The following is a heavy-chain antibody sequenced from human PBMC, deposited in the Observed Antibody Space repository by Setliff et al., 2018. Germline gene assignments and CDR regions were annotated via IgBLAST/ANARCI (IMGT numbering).Heavy chain of an antibody. CDR3: ARLGLDYYDSSGYPTAAFDI. Sequence: SVKVSCKASGGTFSSYAISWVRQAPGQGLEWMGGIIPIFGTANYAQKFQGRVTITTDESTSTAYMELSSLSSEDTAVYYCARLGLDYYDSSGYPTAAFDIWGQGTMVTVSS. CDR2: IIPIFGTA. CDR1: GGTFSSYA. J-gene: IGHJ3*02. V-gene: IGHV1-69*05. D-gene: IGHD3-22*01.